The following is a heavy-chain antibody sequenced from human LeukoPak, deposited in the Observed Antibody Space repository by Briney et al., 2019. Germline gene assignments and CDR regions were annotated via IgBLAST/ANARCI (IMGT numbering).Heavy chain of an antibody. Sequence: ASVKVSCKASGYTFMSYDMYWVRQAPGQRLEWMGWIIVGNGNTKYSQKFQGRVIITTDTSASTVYMELSSLRSEDTAVYYCARDAVVGTGIAFDVWGQGTMVTVSS. D-gene: IGHD4-23*01. CDR1: GYTFMSYD. CDR2: IIVGNGNT. J-gene: IGHJ3*01. V-gene: IGHV1-3*01. CDR3: ARDAVVGTGIAFDV.